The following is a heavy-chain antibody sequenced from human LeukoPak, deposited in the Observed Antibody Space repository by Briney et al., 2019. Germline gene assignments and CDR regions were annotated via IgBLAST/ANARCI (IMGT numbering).Heavy chain of an antibody. Sequence: SVKVSRKASGGTFSTYSINWVRQAPGQGLEWMGGIIPLLGTTNYAQKFQGRVTITADKSTSTVYMELSSLRSEDTAVYYCARVYYYDSSGYSTPYYYFDYWGQGTLVTVSS. CDR3: ARVYYYDSSGYSTPYYYFDY. V-gene: IGHV1-69*06. CDR1: GGTFSTYS. J-gene: IGHJ4*02. CDR2: IIPLLGTT. D-gene: IGHD3-22*01.